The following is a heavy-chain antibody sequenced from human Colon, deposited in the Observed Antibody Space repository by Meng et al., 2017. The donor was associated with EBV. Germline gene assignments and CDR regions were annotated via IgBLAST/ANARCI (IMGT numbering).Heavy chain of an antibody. CDR3: ARGKQDAWELLAY. V-gene: IGHV4-4*02. J-gene: IGHJ4*02. CDR2: IDDSGST. D-gene: IGHD1-26*01. Sequence: VQRAESAPVFWKPSGTLSLTCGVCGVSINSNIRLTGVRQPPGKGLECIGDIDDSGSTNYNPSLNSRISISLDKSKNHFSLKVNSVTAADTAVYYCARGKQDAWELLAYWGQGALVTVSS. CDR1: GVSINSNIR.